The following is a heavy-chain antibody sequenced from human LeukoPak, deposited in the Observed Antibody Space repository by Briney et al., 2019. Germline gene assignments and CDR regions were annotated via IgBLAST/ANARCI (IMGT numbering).Heavy chain of an antibody. V-gene: IGHV4-59*01. CDR1: GVSISSYH. D-gene: IGHD5-24*01. J-gene: IGHJ4*02. Sequence: PSETLSLTCSVSGVSISSYHWTWIRQPPGEGLEWIGHIYNSGSTNYNPSLRGRVTISLDTSKNQVSLKLSSVTAADTAMYYCARKDGDGWGQGTLVTVSS. CDR3: ARKDGDG. CDR2: IYNSGST.